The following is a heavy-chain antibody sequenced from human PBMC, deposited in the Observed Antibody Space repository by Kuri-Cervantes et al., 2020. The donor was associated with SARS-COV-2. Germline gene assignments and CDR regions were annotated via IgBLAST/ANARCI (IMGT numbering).Heavy chain of an antibody. CDR1: GDSVSSKIAA. CDR3: ARGTNWPPGGWFDP. D-gene: IGHD7-27*01. J-gene: IGHJ5*02. Sequence: SCAIFGDSVSSKIAAWNWIRQSPSRGLEWLGRTYYRSKWYDDYAVSVKSRISINPDTSKNQFSLHLNSVTPEDTAVYYCARGTNWPPGGWFDPWGQGTLVTVSS. CDR2: TYYRSKWYD. V-gene: IGHV6-1*01.